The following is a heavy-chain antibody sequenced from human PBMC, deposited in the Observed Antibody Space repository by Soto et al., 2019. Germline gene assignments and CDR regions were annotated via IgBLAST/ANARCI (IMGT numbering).Heavy chain of an antibody. V-gene: IGHV4-31*03. CDR2: IYYSGST. Sequence: TLSLTCTVSGGSISSGGYYWSWIRQHPGKGLEWIGYIYYSGSTYYNPSLKSRVTISVDTSKNQFSLKLSSVNAADTAVYYCARDREDYGLGCIDHCCQGLPLTLS. J-gene: IGHJ5*02. D-gene: IGHD4-17*01. CDR1: GGSISSGGYY. CDR3: ARDREDYGLGCIDH.